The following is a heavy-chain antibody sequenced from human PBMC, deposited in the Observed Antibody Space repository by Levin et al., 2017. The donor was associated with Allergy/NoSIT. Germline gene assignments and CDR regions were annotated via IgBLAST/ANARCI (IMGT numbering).Heavy chain of an antibody. Sequence: GGSLRLSCAASGFTFSSYAMHWVRQAPGKGLEWVAVISYDGSNKYYADSVKGRFTISRDNSKNTLYLQMNSLRAEDTAVYYCARDRSPGWELLIFDYWGQGTLVTVSS. J-gene: IGHJ4*02. V-gene: IGHV3-30*04. CDR1: GFTFSSYA. CDR2: ISYDGSNK. D-gene: IGHD1-26*01. CDR3: ARDRSPGWELLIFDY.